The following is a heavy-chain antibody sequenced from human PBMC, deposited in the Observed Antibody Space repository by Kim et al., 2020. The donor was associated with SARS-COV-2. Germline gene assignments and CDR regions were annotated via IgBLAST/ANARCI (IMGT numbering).Heavy chain of an antibody. Sequence: EYAASVKGRFSISRDDARNSRYLQMNSLRAEDTAVYYCAGGIGGNYFGTWGQGTLVTVSS. J-gene: IGHJ4*02. V-gene: IGHV3-72*01. CDR3: AGGIGGNYFGT.